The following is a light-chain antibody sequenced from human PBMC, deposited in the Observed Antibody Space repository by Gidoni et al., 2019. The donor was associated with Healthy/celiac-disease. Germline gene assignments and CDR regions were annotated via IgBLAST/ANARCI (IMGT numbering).Light chain of an antibody. J-gene: IGKJ4*01. Sequence: DIQMPQSPSSLSASVGDRVTITCRSSPSISSYLNWYQQKPGKAPKLLIYAASSLQSGVPSRFRCSGSGTEFTLTISILQPEDFATYYCQRSYSTPPPTFGGGTKVEIK. CDR2: AAS. CDR3: QRSYSTPPPT. CDR1: PSISSY. V-gene: IGKV1-39*01.